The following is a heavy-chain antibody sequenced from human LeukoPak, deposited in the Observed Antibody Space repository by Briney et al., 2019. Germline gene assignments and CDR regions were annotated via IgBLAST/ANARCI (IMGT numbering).Heavy chain of an antibody. CDR3: AKNLGASGTAAGRVPSDAFDI. CDR1: GFTFSSYA. CDR2: ISGSGGST. V-gene: IGHV3-23*01. Sequence: GGSLRLSCAASGFTFSSYATSWVRQAPGKGLEWVSAISGSGGSTYYADSVKGRFTISRDNSKNTLYLQMNSLRAEDTAVYYCAKNLGASGTAAGRVPSDAFDIWGQGKMVTVSS. D-gene: IGHD6-13*01. J-gene: IGHJ3*02.